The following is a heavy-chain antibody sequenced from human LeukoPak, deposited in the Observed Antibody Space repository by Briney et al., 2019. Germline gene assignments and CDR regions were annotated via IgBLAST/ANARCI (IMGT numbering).Heavy chain of an antibody. V-gene: IGHV4-31*03. Sequence: SETLSLTCTVSGGSISSGGYSWSWIRQHPGKGLEWIGYIYYSGSTYYNPSLKSRVTISVDTSKNQFSLKLSSVTAADTAVYYCGRTSSSWYYFDYWGQGTLVTVSS. CDR1: GGSISSGGYS. J-gene: IGHJ4*02. CDR3: GRTSSSWYYFDY. D-gene: IGHD6-13*01. CDR2: IYYSGST.